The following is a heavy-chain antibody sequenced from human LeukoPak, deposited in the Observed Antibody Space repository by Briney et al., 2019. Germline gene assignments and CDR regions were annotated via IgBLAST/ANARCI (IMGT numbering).Heavy chain of an antibody. V-gene: IGHV3-11*06. J-gene: IGHJ6*03. CDR2: ISSSSSYI. CDR1: GFTFSDYY. D-gene: IGHD6-19*01. CDR3: ARDHYWGAQWLDTYYYYYYYMDV. Sequence: GGSLRLSCAASGFTFSDYYMSWIRQAPGKGLEWVSYISSSSSYIYYADSVKGRFTISRDNAKNSLYLQMNSLRAEDTAVYYCARDHYWGAQWLDTYYYYYYYMDVGGKGTTVTISS.